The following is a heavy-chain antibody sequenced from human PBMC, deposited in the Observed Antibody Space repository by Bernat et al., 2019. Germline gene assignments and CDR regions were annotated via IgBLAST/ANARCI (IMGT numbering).Heavy chain of an antibody. CDR2: IKEDGSEK. CDR3: VTNYASGSYWGY. CDR1: GFTFSDYY. D-gene: IGHD3-10*01. J-gene: IGHJ4*02. Sequence: VQLVESGGGLVKPGGSLRLSCAASGFTFSDYYMSWIRQAPGKGLEWVANIKEDGSEKHYVDSVKGRFTISRDNAENSLYLQMNSLRAEDTAVYYCVTNYASGSYWGYWGQGTLVTVSS. V-gene: IGHV3-7*03.